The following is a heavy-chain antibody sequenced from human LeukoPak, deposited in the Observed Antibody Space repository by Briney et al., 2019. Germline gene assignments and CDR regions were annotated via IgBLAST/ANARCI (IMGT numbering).Heavy chain of an antibody. CDR3: ARRQWLVREAHFDY. CDR1: GYSFTNYW. V-gene: IGHV5-51*01. D-gene: IGHD6-19*01. CDR2: IYPGDSDA. J-gene: IGHJ4*02. Sequence: GESLKISCKGSGYSFTNYWIGWVRQMPGKGLKWMGIIYPGDSDARYSPSFQGQVTISADKSISTAYLQWSSLKASDTAMYYCARRQWLVREAHFDYWGQGTLVTVSS.